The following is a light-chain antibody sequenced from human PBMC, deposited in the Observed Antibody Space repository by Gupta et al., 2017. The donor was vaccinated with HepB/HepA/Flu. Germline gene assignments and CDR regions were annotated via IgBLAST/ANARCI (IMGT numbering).Light chain of an antibody. Sequence: QSMLTQPPSASGTPGQRVTIPCSGSTSNIGVNAVNWYQQFPGTAPKLVTYTNNQRPSGVPDRFSGSKSGTSASLAISGLQSEDEAGYYCAAWDDSLNALLFGGGTKLTVL. CDR3: AAWDDSLNALL. CDR1: TSNIGVNA. CDR2: TNN. V-gene: IGLV1-44*01. J-gene: IGLJ3*02.